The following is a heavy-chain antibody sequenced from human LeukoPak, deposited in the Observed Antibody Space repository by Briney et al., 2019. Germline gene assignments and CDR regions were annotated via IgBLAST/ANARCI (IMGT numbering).Heavy chain of an antibody. CDR3: ARGIVPAAFDY. J-gene: IGHJ4*02. D-gene: IGHD2-2*01. CDR2: ISSSAHHI. Sequence: GGSLRLSCAASGFTFSSYSLNWVRQAPGKGLEWVSSISSSAHHIAYADSVKGRFTISRDNAKNALYLQVNSLRAEDTAVYYCARGIVPAAFDYWGQGTLVTVSS. V-gene: IGHV3-21*01. CDR1: GFTFSSYS.